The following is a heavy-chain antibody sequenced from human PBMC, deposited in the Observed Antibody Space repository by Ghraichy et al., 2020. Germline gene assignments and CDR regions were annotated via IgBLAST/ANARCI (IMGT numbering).Heavy chain of an antibody. J-gene: IGHJ6*02. V-gene: IGHV3-7*01. Sequence: GGSLRLSCAASGFTFSSYWMSWVRQAPGKGLEWVANIKQDGSEKYYVDSVKGRFTISRDNAKNSLYLQMNSLRAEDTAVYYCASFVVTPVNYYYGMDVWGQGTTVTVSS. CDR2: IKQDGSEK. CDR3: ASFVVTPVNYYYGMDV. D-gene: IGHD4-23*01. CDR1: GFTFSSYW.